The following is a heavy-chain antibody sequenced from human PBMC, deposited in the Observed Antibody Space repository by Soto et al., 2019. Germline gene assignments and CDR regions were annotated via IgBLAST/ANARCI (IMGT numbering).Heavy chain of an antibody. CDR3: AREGNLEYSSSSSGYYYYYYGMDV. CDR2: IDPSDSYT. V-gene: IGHV5-10-1*01. Sequence: PGESLKISCKGSGYSFTSSWISWVRQMPGKGLEWMGRIDPSDSYTNDSPSFQGHVTISADKSISTADLQWSSLKASDTAMYYCAREGNLEYSSSSSGYYYYYYGMDVWGQGTTVTVSS. CDR1: GYSFTSSW. J-gene: IGHJ6*02. D-gene: IGHD6-6*01.